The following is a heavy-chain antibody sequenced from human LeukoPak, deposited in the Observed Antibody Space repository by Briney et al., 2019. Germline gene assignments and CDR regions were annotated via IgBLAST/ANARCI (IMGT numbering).Heavy chain of an antibody. CDR1: GFTFSGSW. D-gene: IGHD3-10*01. Sequence: GGSLRLSSAASGFTFSGSWMSWARQAPGKGLEWLAHTKGDGSREIYLGSGKERFLISRDNANNPLYLQINNLIAEDTAVYYCARDSYGWGSYEYWGQGILVTVS. V-gene: IGHV3-7*01. CDR2: TKGDGSRE. J-gene: IGHJ4*02. CDR3: ARDSYGWGSYEY.